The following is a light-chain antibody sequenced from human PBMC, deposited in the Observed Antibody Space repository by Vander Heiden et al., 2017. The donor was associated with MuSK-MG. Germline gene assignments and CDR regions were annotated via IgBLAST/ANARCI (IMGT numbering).Light chain of an antibody. V-gene: IGKV3-15*01. CDR2: GAS. J-gene: IGKJ5*01. CDR3: QVYNEWSIT. CDR1: QPLANN. Sequence: EIVMTQSPATLSVSPGERATLSCRASQPLANNLAWYQQKPGQAPRLLIFGASIRATGIPARFSGSGSGTEFTLTISSLQSEDFALYFCQVYNEWSITFGQGTRLX.